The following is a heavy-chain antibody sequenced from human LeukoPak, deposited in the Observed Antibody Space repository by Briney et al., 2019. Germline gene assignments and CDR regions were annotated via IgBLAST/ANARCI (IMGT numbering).Heavy chain of an antibody. CDR3: ARGGPAAGRFDY. V-gene: IGHV3-66*01. Sequence: HPGGSLRLSCAASGFTFSSYGMSWVRQAPGKGLEWVSVIYSGGSTYYADSVKGRFTISRDNSKNTLYLQMNSLRAEDTAVYYCARGGPAAGRFDYWGQGTLVTVSS. J-gene: IGHJ4*02. D-gene: IGHD6-13*01. CDR1: GFTFSSYG. CDR2: IYSGGST.